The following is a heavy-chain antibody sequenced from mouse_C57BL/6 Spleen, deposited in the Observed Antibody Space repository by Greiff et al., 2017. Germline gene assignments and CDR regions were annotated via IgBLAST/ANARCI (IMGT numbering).Heavy chain of an antibody. Sequence: VQLQQSGPELVKPGASVKISCKASGYSFTDYNMNWVKQSNGKSIEWIGVINPNYGTTSYNQKFKGKATLTVDQSSSTSYMQLNSLTSDDSAVYYCATHYGSSSYWYFDVWGTGTTVTVSS. CDR1: GYSFTDYN. J-gene: IGHJ1*03. CDR3: ATHYGSSSYWYFDV. V-gene: IGHV1-39*01. CDR2: INPNYGTT. D-gene: IGHD1-1*01.